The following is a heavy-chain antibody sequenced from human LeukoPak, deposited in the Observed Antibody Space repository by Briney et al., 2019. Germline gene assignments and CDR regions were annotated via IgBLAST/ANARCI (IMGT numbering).Heavy chain of an antibody. V-gene: IGHV3-30*04. CDR2: TSYDGRNT. CDR1: GFSFTTYA. D-gene: IGHD5-24*01. CDR3: SRGYDRWLQSAPLDY. Sequence: AGKSLRLSCAASGFSFTTYALHWFRQAPGKGLEWVAVTSYDGRNTYYSDSVTGRFTISRDDSKNTLFLHMDSLRADDTGVYYCSRGYDRWLQSAPLDYWGQGTLVTVAS. J-gene: IGHJ4*02.